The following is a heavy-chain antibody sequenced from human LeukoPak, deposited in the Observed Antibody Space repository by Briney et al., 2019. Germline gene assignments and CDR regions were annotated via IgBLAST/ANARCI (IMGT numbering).Heavy chain of an antibody. CDR2: IYYSGST. CDR1: GGSISSGGYY. Sequence: SETLSLTCTVSGGSISSGGYYWSWIRQHPGKGLEWIGYIYYSGSTYYNPSLKSRVTISVDTSKNQFSLKLSSVTAADTAVYYCARDLSSSFDAFDIWGQGTMVTVSS. CDR3: ARDLSSSFDAFDI. D-gene: IGHD6-13*01. V-gene: IGHV4-31*03. J-gene: IGHJ3*02.